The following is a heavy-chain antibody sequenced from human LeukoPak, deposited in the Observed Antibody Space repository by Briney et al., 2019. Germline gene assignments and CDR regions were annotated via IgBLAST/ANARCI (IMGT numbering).Heavy chain of an antibody. D-gene: IGHD6-13*01. CDR1: GFTFSSYW. CDR3: ARDNSGSRATCGVSCAFDI. Sequence: PGGSLRLSCAASGFTFSSYWMSWVRQAPGKGLEWVANIKQDGSEKYYVDSVKGRFTISRDNAKNSLYLQMNSLRAEDTAVYYCARDNSGSRATCGVSCAFDIWGQGTMVTVSS. V-gene: IGHV3-7*01. CDR2: IKQDGSEK. J-gene: IGHJ3*02.